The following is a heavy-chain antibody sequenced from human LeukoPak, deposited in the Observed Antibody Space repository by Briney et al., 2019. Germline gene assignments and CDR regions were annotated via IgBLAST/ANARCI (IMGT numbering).Heavy chain of an antibody. Sequence: SETLSLTCAVYGGSFSGYYWSWIRQPPGKGLEWIGEINHSGSTYYNPSLRSRVTMSVDTSNNQFPLRLTSVTAADTAVYYCARIRYCSGGSCSWGQGTLVTVSS. D-gene: IGHD2-15*01. CDR2: INHSGST. J-gene: IGHJ5*02. V-gene: IGHV4-34*01. CDR1: GGSFSGYY. CDR3: ARIRYCSGGSCS.